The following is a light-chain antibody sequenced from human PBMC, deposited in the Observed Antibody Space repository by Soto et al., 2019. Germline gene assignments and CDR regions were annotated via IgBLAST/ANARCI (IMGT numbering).Light chain of an antibody. Sequence: EIVLTQSPATLSLSPGERATLSCRASQSLSSYLAWYQQKPDQAPRLLIYDASNRATGIPPRFSGSVSGTDFPLTISRLETEEFAVYYCQQSSNWPPYTFGHRTKMQIK. CDR1: QSLSSY. CDR3: QQSSNWPPYT. V-gene: IGKV3-11*01. CDR2: DAS. J-gene: IGKJ2*01.